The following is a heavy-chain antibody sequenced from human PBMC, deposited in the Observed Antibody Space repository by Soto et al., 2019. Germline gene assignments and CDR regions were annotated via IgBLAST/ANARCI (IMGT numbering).Heavy chain of an antibody. J-gene: IGHJ4*02. CDR2: INPSGGST. Sequence: QVQLVQSGAEVKKPGASVKVSCKASGYTFTSYYMHWVRQAPGQGLEWMGIINPSGGSTSYAQKFQGRVTMTRDTSTSTVYMELSSLRSEDTAVYYCARSPLYYDILTGYALEFLGGQGTLVTVSS. D-gene: IGHD3-9*01. V-gene: IGHV1-46*01. CDR3: ARSPLYYDILTGYALEFL. CDR1: GYTFTSYY.